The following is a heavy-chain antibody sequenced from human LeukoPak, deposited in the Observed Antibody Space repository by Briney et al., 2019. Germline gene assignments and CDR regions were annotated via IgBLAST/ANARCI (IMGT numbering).Heavy chain of an antibody. CDR1: GGSISSGGYS. D-gene: IGHD6-13*01. V-gene: IGHV4-30-2*01. Sequence: SETLSLTCAVSGGSISSGGYSWSWIRQPPGKGLEWIGYIYQSGSTYYNPSLKSRVTISVDRSKNQFSLKLSSVTAADTAVYYCARVGEQLGSPAYFDYWGQGTLVTVSS. J-gene: IGHJ4*02. CDR2: IYQSGST. CDR3: ARVGEQLGSPAYFDY.